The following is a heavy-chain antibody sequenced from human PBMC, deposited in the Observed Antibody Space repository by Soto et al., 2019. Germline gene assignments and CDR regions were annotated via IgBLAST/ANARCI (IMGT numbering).Heavy chain of an antibody. CDR1: GGSISSYY. CDR2: IYYSGST. V-gene: IGHV4-59*05. D-gene: IGHD2-15*01. CDR3: ARHRYCSGGSCYWEG. J-gene: IGHJ4*02. Sequence: LTCTVSGGSISSYYWSWIRQPPGKGLEWIGSIYYSGSTYYNPSLKSRVTISVDTSKNQFSLKLSSVTAADTAVYYCARHRYCSGGSCYWEGWGQGTLVTVSS.